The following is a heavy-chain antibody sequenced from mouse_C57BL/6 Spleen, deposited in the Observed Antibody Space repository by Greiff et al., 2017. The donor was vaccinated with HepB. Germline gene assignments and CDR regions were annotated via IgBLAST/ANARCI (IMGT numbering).Heavy chain of an antibody. CDR3: TREGVRYYAMDY. Sequence: VKLQESGAELVRPGASVTLSCKASGYTFTDYEMHWVKQTPVHGLEWIGAIDPETGGTAYNQKFKGKAILTADKSSSTAYMELRSLTSEDSAVYYCTREGVRYYAMDYWGQGTSVTVSS. CDR2: IDPETGGT. CDR1: GYTFTDYE. V-gene: IGHV1-15*01. J-gene: IGHJ4*01.